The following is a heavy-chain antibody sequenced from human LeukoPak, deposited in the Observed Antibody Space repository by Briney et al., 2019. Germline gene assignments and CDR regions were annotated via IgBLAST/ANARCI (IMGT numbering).Heavy chain of an antibody. D-gene: IGHD3-22*01. Sequence: SGPTLVNPTQTLTLTCTFSGFSLSTSGVGVGWIRQPPGKALEWLALIYWNDDKRYSPSLKSRLTITKDTSKNQVVLTITNMDPVDTATYYCAHEGYYQGYFDYWGQGTLVTVSS. CDR1: GFSLSTSGVG. CDR3: AHEGYYQGYFDY. V-gene: IGHV2-5*01. J-gene: IGHJ4*02. CDR2: IYWNDDK.